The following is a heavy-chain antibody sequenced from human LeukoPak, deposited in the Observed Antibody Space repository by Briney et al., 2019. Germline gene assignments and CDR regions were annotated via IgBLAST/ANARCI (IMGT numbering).Heavy chain of an antibody. J-gene: IGHJ6*04. CDR3: ARGSHITMVRGNPMDV. CDR1: GYTFTSYG. CDR2: MNPNSGNT. V-gene: IGHV1-8*03. D-gene: IGHD3-10*01. Sequence: ASVKVSCKASGYTFTSYGISWVRQATGQGLEWMGWMNPNSGNTGYAQKFQGRVTITRNTSISTAYMELSSLRSEDTAVYYCARGSHITMVRGNPMDVWGKGTTVTVSS.